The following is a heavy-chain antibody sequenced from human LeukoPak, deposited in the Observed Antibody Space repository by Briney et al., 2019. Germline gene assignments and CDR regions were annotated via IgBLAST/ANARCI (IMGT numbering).Heavy chain of an antibody. V-gene: IGHV3-74*01. D-gene: IGHD5-12*01. J-gene: IGHJ3*02. CDR2: INPDGSTT. CDR3: ARDQVAPSGYGDDDAFDI. CDR1: GFSISTYW. Sequence: GGSLRLSCAASGFSISTYWIHWVRQAPGKGLVWVSRINPDGSTTYYADSVKGRITISRDNAKNTLYLQMNSLRAEDTAVYYCARDQVAPSGYGDDDAFDIWGQGTMVTVSS.